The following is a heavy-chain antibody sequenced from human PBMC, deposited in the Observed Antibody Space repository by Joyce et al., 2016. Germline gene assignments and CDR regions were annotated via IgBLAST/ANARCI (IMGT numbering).Heavy chain of an antibody. CDR2: IDWHDDK. CDR1: GFSLTTTGMT. J-gene: IGHJ6*02. V-gene: IGHV2-70*01. D-gene: IGHD1-1*01. CDR3: ARILSPHNAYYYGMDV. Sequence: QVTLRESGPALVKPTQTLTLTCTFSGFSLTTTGMTVSWLRQPPGKALEWLALIDWHDDKDYITSLKTRLTISKDTSKNQVVLVMTNMDPVDTATYYCARILSPHNAYYYGMDVWGQGTTVTVSS.